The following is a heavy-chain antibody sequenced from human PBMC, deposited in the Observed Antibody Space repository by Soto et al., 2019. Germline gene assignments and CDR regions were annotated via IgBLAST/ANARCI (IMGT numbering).Heavy chain of an antibody. D-gene: IGHD6-13*01. CDR3: ARDQARIAARGETDY. V-gene: IGHV3-33*01. CDR1: GFTFSSYG. J-gene: IGHJ4*02. CDR2: IWYDGSNK. Sequence: PGGSLRLSCAAYGFTFSSYGMHWVRQAPGKGLEWVAVIWYDGSNKYYADSVKGRFTISRDNSKNTLYLQMNSLRAEDTAVYYCARDQARIAARGETDYWGQGTLVTVSS.